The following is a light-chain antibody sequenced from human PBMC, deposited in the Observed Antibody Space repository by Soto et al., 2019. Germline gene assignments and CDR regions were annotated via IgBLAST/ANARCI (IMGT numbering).Light chain of an antibody. V-gene: IGLV2-14*01. CDR2: EVS. CDR1: SSDVGGSNY. CDR3: SSYTSSSTPDV. J-gene: IGLJ1*01. Sequence: QSALTQPASVSGSPGQSITISCTGTSSDVGGSNYVSWYQQHPGKAPKLMIYEVSNRPSGVSNRFSGSKSGNAASLTISGLQAEDEADYYCSSYTSSSTPDVFGSGTKLTVL.